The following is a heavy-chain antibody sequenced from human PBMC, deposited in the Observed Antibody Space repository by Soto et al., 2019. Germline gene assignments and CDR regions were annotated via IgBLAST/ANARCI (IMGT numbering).Heavy chain of an antibody. J-gene: IGHJ3*02. CDR1: GGSISSYY. D-gene: IGHD6-19*01. CDR2: IYYSGST. Sequence: SETLSLTCTVSGGSISSYYWSWIRQPPGKGLEWIGYIYYSGSTNYNPSLKSRVTISVDTSKNQFSLKLSSVTAADTAVYYCARDPYSSGWAAIAFDIWGQGTMVTVSS. CDR3: ARDPYSSGWAAIAFDI. V-gene: IGHV4-59*01.